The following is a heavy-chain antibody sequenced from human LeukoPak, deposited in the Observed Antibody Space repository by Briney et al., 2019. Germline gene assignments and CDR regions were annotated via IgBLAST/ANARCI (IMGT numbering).Heavy chain of an antibody. CDR2: IYWNDDK. CDR1: GFSLSTSGVG. Sequence: ESGPTLVKPTQTLTLICTFSGFSLSTSGVGVGWIRQPPGKALEWLALIYWNDDKRYSPSLKSRLTITKDTSKNQVVLTMTNMDPVDTATYYCAHRLGTLELSEGFDYWGQGTLVTVSS. D-gene: IGHD1-7*01. CDR3: AHRLGTLELSEGFDY. J-gene: IGHJ4*02. V-gene: IGHV2-5*01.